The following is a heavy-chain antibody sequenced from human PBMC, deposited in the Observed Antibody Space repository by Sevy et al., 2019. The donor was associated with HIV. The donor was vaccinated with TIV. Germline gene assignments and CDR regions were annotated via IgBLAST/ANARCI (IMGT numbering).Heavy chain of an antibody. J-gene: IGHJ6*02. Sequence: SETLSLTCTVSGDSNGGTTDYWAWFRQPPGMELEWIGSVYYSGRAHYNWSLKSRVTISIESSKNQFSLKLTSVTSADTAVYYCARPSDSSALRGGYQYAINLWGQGTTVTVSS. D-gene: IGHD3-22*01. CDR1: GDSNGGTTDY. CDR3: ARPSDSSALRGGYQYAINL. V-gene: IGHV4-39*01. CDR2: VYYSGRA.